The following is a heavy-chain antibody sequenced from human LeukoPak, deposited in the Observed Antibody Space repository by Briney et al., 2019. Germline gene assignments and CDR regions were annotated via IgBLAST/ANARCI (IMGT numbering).Heavy chain of an antibody. CDR2: INHSGYT. V-gene: IGHV4-34*01. J-gene: IGHJ2*01. D-gene: IGHD3-10*01. CDR1: GESFSGYF. Sequence: PSETLSLTCAVYGESFSGYFWSWIRQPPGKGLEWIGEINHSGYTNYNPSLKSRVTISVDTSKKQFSLKLNYVTAADTAVYYCARIWPDLWGRGTLVTVSS. CDR3: ARIWPDL.